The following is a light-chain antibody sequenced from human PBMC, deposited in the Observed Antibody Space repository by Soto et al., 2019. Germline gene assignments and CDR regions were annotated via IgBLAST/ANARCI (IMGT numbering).Light chain of an antibody. CDR2: DAS. CDR3: LQHNNYPWT. J-gene: IGKJ1*01. Sequence: DIQMTQSPSSLSASVGDRVTITCRASQYIYNYLSWYQQKPGKAPKLLIYDASSLQSGVPPRFSGSGSGTDFTLSINSLQPEDFATYYCLQHNNYPWTFGQGTKVDIK. CDR1: QYIYNY. V-gene: IGKV1-17*01.